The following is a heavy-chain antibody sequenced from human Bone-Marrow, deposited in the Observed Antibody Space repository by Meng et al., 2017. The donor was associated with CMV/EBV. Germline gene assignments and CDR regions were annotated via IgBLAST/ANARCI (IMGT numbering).Heavy chain of an antibody. Sequence: GSLRLSCTVSGGSIRSYYWSWIRQPPGKGLEWIGYIYYSGSTNYNPSLKSRVTISVDTSKNQFSLKLSSVTAADTAVYYCARGAYYDSSGYYYHGIAFDIWGQGTRVTVSS. J-gene: IGHJ3*02. CDR1: GGSIRSYY. CDR2: IYYSGST. D-gene: IGHD3-22*01. V-gene: IGHV4-59*01. CDR3: ARGAYYDSSGYYYHGIAFDI.